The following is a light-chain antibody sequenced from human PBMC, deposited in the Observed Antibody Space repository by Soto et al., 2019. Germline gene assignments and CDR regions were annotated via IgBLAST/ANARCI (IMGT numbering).Light chain of an antibody. CDR2: DVS. J-gene: IGLJ3*02. CDR1: SSDVGGYNF. Sequence: QSVLTQPRSVSGSPGQSVTISCAGTSSDVGGYNFVSWYQQHPGKAPKLIIYDVSKRPSGVPDRFSGSKSGNTASLTISGLQAEDEDDYYCCSYAGSYTIWVFGGGTKLTVL. V-gene: IGLV2-11*01. CDR3: CSYAGSYTIWV.